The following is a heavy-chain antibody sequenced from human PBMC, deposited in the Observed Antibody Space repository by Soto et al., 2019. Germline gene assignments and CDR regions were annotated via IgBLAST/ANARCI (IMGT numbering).Heavy chain of an antibody. CDR2: IYYSGST. CDR3: ARGRPTLRYFDWLFHFDY. V-gene: IGHV4-59*01. D-gene: IGHD3-9*01. Sequence: QVQLQESGPGLVKPSETLSLTCTVSGGSISSYYWSWIRQPPGKGLECIGYIYYSGSTNYNPSLKSRVTIAATTSKNQFSLKRSSVTAADTAVYYWARGRPTLRYFDWLFHFDYWGQGTLVTVSS. J-gene: IGHJ4*02. CDR1: GGSISSYY.